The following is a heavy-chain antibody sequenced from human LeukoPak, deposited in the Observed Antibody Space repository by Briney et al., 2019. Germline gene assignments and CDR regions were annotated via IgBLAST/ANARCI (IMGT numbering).Heavy chain of an antibody. CDR3: ARGGIAAAGTLRGFDY. D-gene: IGHD6-13*01. CDR1: GYTFTSYA. Sequence: GASMKGSCNASGYTFTSYAMHWVRQAPGQRLDWIGWSNAGNGNTKYSQEFQGRVTITRDTSASTAYMELSSLRSEDIAVYYCARGGIAAAGTLRGFDYWGQGTLVTVYS. V-gene: IGHV1-3*02. CDR2: SNAGNGNT. J-gene: IGHJ4*02.